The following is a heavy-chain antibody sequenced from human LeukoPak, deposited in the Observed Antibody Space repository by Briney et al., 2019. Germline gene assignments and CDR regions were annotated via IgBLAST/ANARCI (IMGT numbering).Heavy chain of an antibody. CDR1: GFTISSSW. V-gene: IGHV3-7*01. CDR3: AKGAAVAAAVFDY. CDR2: IKPGGSEK. Sequence: GSLRLSCAASGFTISSSWMAWVRHAPAEGLERLASIKPGGSEKYYVDSVKGRFIISRDNAKNSLHLQMNSLKAEDTAVYYCAKGAAVAAAVFDYWGQGVLATVSS. J-gene: IGHJ4*02. D-gene: IGHD2-15*01.